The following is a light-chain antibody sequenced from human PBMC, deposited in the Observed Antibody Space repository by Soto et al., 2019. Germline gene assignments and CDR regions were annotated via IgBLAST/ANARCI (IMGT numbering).Light chain of an antibody. CDR3: QQRNSWPPTFT. J-gene: IGKJ5*01. CDR1: QSLSSTY. V-gene: IGKV3D-20*02. Sequence: EIVLTQSPGTLSLSPGDRATLSCRASQSLSSTYLAWYQQKPGQAPRLLIYGASSRATGIPDRFSGSGSGTDFTLTISSLEPEDFAVYYCQQRNSWPPTFTFGQGTRLEIK. CDR2: GAS.